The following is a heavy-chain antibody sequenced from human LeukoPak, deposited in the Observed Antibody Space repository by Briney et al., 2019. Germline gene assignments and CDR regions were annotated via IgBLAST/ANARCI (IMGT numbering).Heavy chain of an antibody. V-gene: IGHV3-74*01. J-gene: IGHJ4*02. CDR3: ARASLLTGEVFDY. Sequence: QSGGSLRLSCAASGFTFSSYWMHWVRQAPGKGLVWVSRINSDGSSTSYADSVKGRFTISRDNAKNTLYLQMNSLRAEDTAVYYCARASLLTGEVFDYWGQGTLVTVSS. D-gene: IGHD7-27*01. CDR2: INSDGSST. CDR1: GFTFSSYW.